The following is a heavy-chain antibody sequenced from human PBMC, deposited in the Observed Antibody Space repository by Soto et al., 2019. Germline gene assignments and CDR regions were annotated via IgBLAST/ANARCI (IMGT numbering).Heavy chain of an antibody. J-gene: IGHJ4*02. CDR1: GFTFSSYA. Sequence: EVQLLESGGGLVQPGGSLRLSCAASGFTFSSYAMSWVRQAPGKGLEWVSAISGSGGSTYYADSVKGRFTISRDNSKXXXXXXXXXXXXXXXXXXXXXKWPGYCSGGSCETRPKLDYWCQGTLVTVSS. V-gene: IGHV3-23*01. D-gene: IGHD2-15*01. CDR3: XKWPGYCSGGSCETRPKLDY. CDR2: ISGSGGST.